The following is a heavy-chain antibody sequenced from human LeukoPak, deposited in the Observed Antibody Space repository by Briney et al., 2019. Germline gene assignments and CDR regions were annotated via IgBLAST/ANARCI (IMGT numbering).Heavy chain of an antibody. Sequence: GASVKVSCKASGYTFTSYDINWVRQATGQGLEWMGWMNPNSGNTGYAQKFQGRVTMTRNTSISTAYMELSSLRSEDTAVYYCARSQGPRVPNWFDPWGQGTLVTVSS. CDR2: MNPNSGNT. CDR3: ARSQGPRVPNWFDP. CDR1: GYTFTSYD. V-gene: IGHV1-8*01. D-gene: IGHD2-2*01. J-gene: IGHJ5*02.